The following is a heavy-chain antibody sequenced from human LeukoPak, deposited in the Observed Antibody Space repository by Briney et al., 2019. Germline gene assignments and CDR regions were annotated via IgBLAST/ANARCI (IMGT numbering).Heavy chain of an antibody. V-gene: IGHV3-23*01. CDR2: ISGSGVNT. D-gene: IGHD3-10*01. CDR1: GFTFSYYD. J-gene: IGHJ4*02. Sequence: GGSLRLSCAASGFTFSYYDMSWVRQAPGKGLEWVSVISGSGVNTYYADSGKGRFTISRDNSKNTLYLQMNSLRAEDTAVYYCAKGITMVRGVLDYWGQGTLVTVSS. CDR3: AKGITMVRGVLDY.